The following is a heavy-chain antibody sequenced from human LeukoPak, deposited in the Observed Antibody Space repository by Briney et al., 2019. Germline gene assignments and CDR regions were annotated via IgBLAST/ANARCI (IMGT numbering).Heavy chain of an antibody. D-gene: IGHD3-16*02. CDR2: INPNSGGT. Sequence: GASVKVSCKASGYAFTGYYMHWVRQAPGQGLEWMGWINPNSGGTNYAQKFQGWVTMTRDTSISTAYMELSRLRSDDTAVYYCAISRDYDYVWGSYQLQPRFDFYYLGQGTLVTVSS. J-gene: IGHJ4*02. CDR1: GYAFTGYY. CDR3: AISRDYDYVWGSYQLQPRFDFYY. V-gene: IGHV1-2*04.